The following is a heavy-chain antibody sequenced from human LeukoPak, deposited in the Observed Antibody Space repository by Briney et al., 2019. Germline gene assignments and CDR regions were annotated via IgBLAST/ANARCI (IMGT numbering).Heavy chain of an antibody. D-gene: IGHD2-2*01. CDR2: ISWNSGSI. CDR1: GFTFSSDW. CDR3: AKDNCSSTSCYAAYFDY. Sequence: GGSLRLSCAASGFTFSSDWMHWVRQAPGKGLEWVSGISWNSGSIGYADSVKGRFTISRDNAKNSLYLQMNSLRAEDTALYYRAKDNCSSTSCYAAYFDYWGQGTLVTVSS. J-gene: IGHJ4*02. V-gene: IGHV3-9*01.